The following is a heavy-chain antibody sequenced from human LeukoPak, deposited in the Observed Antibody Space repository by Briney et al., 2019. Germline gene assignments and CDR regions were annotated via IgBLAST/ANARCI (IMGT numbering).Heavy chain of an antibody. V-gene: IGHV4-39*01. CDR2: IYYSGST. J-gene: IGHJ6*02. Sequence: SETLSLTCTVSGGSISSSSYYWGWIRQPPGKGLEWIGSIYYSGSTYYNPSLKSRVTISVDTSKNQFSLKLSSVTAADTALYYCARYGYYYYYGMDVWGQGTTVTVSS. CDR3: ARYGYYYYYGMDV. D-gene: IGHD3-10*01. CDR1: GGSISSSSYY.